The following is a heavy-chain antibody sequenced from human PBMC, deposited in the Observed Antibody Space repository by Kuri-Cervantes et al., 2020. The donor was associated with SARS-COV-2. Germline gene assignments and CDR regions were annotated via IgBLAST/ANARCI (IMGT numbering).Heavy chain of an antibody. CDR1: GFTFSSYS. Sequence: LSLTCAASGFTFSSYSMNWVRQAPGKGLEWVSSISSSSSYIYYADSVKGRFTISRDNAKNSLYLQMNSLRAEDTAVYYCAKLYFDWFHDFDYWGQGTLVTVSS. J-gene: IGHJ4*02. V-gene: IGHV3-21*01. D-gene: IGHD3-9*01. CDR2: ISSSSSYI. CDR3: AKLYFDWFHDFDY.